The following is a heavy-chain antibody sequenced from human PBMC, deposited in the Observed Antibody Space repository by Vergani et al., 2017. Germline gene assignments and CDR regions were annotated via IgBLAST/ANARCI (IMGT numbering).Heavy chain of an antibody. CDR3: ARDLNYDFWSGYSLY. V-gene: IGHV3-74*01. CDR2: INSDGSST. CDR1: GFTFSSYW. Sequence: EVQLVESGGGLVQPGGSLRLSCAASGFTFSSYWMHWVRQAPGKGLVWVSRINSDGSSTSYADSVKGRFTISRDNAKNTLYLQMNSLRAEDTAVYYCARDLNYDFWSGYSLYWGQGTLVTVSS. D-gene: IGHD3-3*01. J-gene: IGHJ4*02.